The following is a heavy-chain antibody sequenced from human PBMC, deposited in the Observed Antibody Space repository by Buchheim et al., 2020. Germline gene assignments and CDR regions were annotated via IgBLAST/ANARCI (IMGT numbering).Heavy chain of an antibody. D-gene: IGHD4-17*01. CDR2: IHYTGLA. V-gene: IGHV4-31*03. Sequence: QVQLQESGPGLVKPSQTLSLTCTASGVSISSGPFYWTWIRQQPGKGLEWIGYIHYTGLAYSSPSLSSRLSMSVDTSQNQFSLTLTAVTAADTAIYYCARDRGAHDYGPIDFWGQGAL. J-gene: IGHJ4*02. CDR3: ARDRGAHDYGPIDF. CDR1: GVSISSGPFY.